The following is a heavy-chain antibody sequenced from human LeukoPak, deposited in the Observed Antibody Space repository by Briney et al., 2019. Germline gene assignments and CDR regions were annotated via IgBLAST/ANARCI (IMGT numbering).Heavy chain of an antibody. CDR2: IFYSGST. D-gene: IGHD1-26*01. Sequence: SETLSLTCTVSGGSISSYYWSWIRQPPGKGLEWIGYIFYSGSTNYNPPLKSRVTISVDTSKNQFSLKLSSVTAADTAVYYCARARRDLLAFDLWGQGTMVTVSS. CDR3: ARARRDLLAFDL. CDR1: GGSISSYY. V-gene: IGHV4-59*01. J-gene: IGHJ3*01.